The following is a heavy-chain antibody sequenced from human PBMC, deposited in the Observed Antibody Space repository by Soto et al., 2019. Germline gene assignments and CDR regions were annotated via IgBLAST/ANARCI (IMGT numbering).Heavy chain of an antibody. D-gene: IGHD3-22*01. Sequence: NPGGSLKLSCKASGFIFSEYSMSWVRQAPGKGLEWVSSISGSSSHMYYADSLKGRFTISRDNAKNSLYLQMSGLRAEDAAVYFCAKYTHYSDRSAYHPPYYYDFWGQGRLVTVSS. CDR1: GFIFSEYS. J-gene: IGHJ4*02. CDR2: ISGSSSHM. V-gene: IGHV3-21*01. CDR3: AKYTHYSDRSAYHPPYYYDF.